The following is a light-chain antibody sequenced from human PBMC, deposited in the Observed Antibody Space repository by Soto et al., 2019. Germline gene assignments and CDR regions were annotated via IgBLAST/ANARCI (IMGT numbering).Light chain of an antibody. Sequence: QSALTQPASVSGSPGQSITLSCTGTSSDVGGHNGVSWYQQYPGKAPKLILYDVSYRPSGVSDRFSGSKSGNTASLTISGLQADDEADYYCCSYRSGSTIFGGGTKLTVL. J-gene: IGLJ2*01. V-gene: IGLV2-14*03. CDR2: DVS. CDR1: SSDVGGHNG. CDR3: CSYRSGSTI.